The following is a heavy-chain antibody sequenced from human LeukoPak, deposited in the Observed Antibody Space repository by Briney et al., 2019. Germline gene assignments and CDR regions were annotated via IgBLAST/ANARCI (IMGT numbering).Heavy chain of an antibody. CDR3: AKGPYSSSWYDY. J-gene: IGHJ4*02. V-gene: IGHV3-30*18. CDR2: ISYDGSNK. Sequence: GGSLRLSCAASGFTFSSYGMHRVRQAPGKGLEWVAVISYDGSNKYYADSVKGRFTISRDNSKNTLYLQMNSLRAEDTAVYYCAKGPYSSSWYDYWGQGALVTVSS. CDR1: GFTFSSYG. D-gene: IGHD6-13*01.